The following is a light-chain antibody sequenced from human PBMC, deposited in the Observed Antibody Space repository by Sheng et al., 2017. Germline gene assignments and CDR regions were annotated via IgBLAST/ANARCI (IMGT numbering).Light chain of an antibody. J-gene: IGKJ4*01. CDR2: AAS. V-gene: IGKV1-NL1*01. CDR1: QDITNS. CDR3: QHYYNTPFT. Sequence: GDSVTITCRASQDITNSLAWYQHKPGKVPKLLIYAASRLESGVPARFSGGGSGTYFTLTISGLQPEDFATYYCQHYYNTPFTFGGGTKVEIK.